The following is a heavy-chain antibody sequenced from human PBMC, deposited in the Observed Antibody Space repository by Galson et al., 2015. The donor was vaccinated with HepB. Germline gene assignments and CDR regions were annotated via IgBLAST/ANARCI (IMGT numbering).Heavy chain of an antibody. Sequence: SVKVSCKASGYTFTSYAMNWVRPAPGQGLEWMGWINTNTGNPTYAQGLTGRFVFSLDTSVSTAYLQSSSLKAEDTAVYYCGRGAAGTGTQDAFDFWGQGTMVTVSS. D-gene: IGHD6-13*01. CDR1: GYTFTSYA. CDR2: INTNTGNP. V-gene: IGHV7-4-1*02. CDR3: GRGAAGTGTQDAFDF. J-gene: IGHJ3*01.